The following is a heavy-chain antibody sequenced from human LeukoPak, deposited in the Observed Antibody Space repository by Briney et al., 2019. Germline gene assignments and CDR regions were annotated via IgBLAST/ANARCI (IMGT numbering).Heavy chain of an antibody. CDR3: ARDSSLLTNFDY. D-gene: IGHD3-10*01. Sequence: ASVKVSCKASGYTFTGYYMHWVRQAPGQGLEWMGWIEPNSGDTNYPEKFQGRITMTRDTSISTAYMELSRLRSDDTAVYYCARDSSLLTNFDYWGQGTLVTVSS. CDR1: GYTFTGYY. V-gene: IGHV1-2*02. CDR2: IEPNSGDT. J-gene: IGHJ4*02.